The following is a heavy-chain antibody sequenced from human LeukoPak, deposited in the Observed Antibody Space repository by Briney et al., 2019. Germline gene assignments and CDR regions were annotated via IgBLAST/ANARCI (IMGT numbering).Heavy chain of an antibody. Sequence: ASVSDSCNPSGYTFSTSLANCVRHAPGQGLECMGWISAYNGNTNYAQKLQGRVTMTTDTSTSTAYMVRRSLRSDDTAIYYCARSQLTLIVSVCQGLVYRGQRTMVTVSS. J-gene: IGHJ4*02. CDR1: GYTFSTSL. CDR2: ISAYNGNT. V-gene: IGHV1-18*01. D-gene: IGHD3-22*01. CDR3: ARSQLTLIVSVCQGLVY.